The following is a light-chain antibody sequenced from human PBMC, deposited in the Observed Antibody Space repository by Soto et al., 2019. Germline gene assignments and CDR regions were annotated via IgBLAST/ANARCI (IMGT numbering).Light chain of an antibody. CDR3: QQYGSSPFT. J-gene: IGKJ4*01. CDR1: QNVSSSY. CDR2: GAS. V-gene: IGKV3-20*01. Sequence: EKVLTQSPGTLSLSPGERATLSCTASQNVSSSYLAWYQHKPGQAPRLLIYGASNRATGIPDRVSGSGSGTDFTLTIRRLEPEDFAVYYCQQYGSSPFTFVGGSKVDIK.